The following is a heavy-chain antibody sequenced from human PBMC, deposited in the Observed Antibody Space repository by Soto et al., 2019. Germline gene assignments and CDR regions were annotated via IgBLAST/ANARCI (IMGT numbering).Heavy chain of an antibody. CDR3: ARVGPWVPYYYDSSPYTFENWFDP. D-gene: IGHD3-22*01. Sequence: LSLTCAVSGYSISSGYYWGWLRQPPGKGLEWFGSIYHGGSTYYNPSLNSRATLSIDMTNNHVSLILNSVTAADTAVYYCARVGPWVPYYYDSSPYTFENWFDPWGQGTLVTVSS. V-gene: IGHV4-38-2*01. CDR2: IYHGGST. J-gene: IGHJ5*02. CDR1: GYSISSGYY.